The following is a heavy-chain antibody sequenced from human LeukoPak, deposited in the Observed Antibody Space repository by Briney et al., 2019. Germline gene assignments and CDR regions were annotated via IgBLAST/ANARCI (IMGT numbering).Heavy chain of an antibody. J-gene: IGHJ4*02. CDR3: TSSYFETSHYTHYHFDY. CDR1: GFTFSRRD. Sequence: QTGGSLRLSCAASGFTFSRRDMNWVRQAPGKGLEWVSTIDTTGGIHYADSVRGRFTISRDDSKNTVFLQMNSLRADDTAIYYCTSSYFETSHYTHYHFDYWGRGTLVTVSP. V-gene: IGHV3-23*01. CDR2: IDTTGGI. D-gene: IGHD3-22*01.